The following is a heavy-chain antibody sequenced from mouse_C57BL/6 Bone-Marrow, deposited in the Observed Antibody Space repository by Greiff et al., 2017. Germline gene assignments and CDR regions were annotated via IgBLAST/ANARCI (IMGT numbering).Heavy chain of an antibody. J-gene: IGHJ1*03. V-gene: IGHV1-55*01. CDR2: IYPGSGST. CDR3: ARPYYGSSYWYFDV. Sequence: QVQLQQPGAELVKPGASVTMSCKASGYTFTSYWITWVKQRPGQGLEWIGVIYPGSGSTNYNEKFKSKATLTVDTSSSTAYMQLSSLTSEDSAVYYCARPYYGSSYWYFDVWGTGTTVTVSS. D-gene: IGHD1-1*01. CDR1: GYTFTSYW.